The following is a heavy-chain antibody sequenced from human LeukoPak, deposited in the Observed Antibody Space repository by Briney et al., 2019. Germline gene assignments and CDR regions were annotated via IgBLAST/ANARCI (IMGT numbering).Heavy chain of an antibody. D-gene: IGHD5-24*01. CDR1: GFTFDDYA. Sequence: GRSLRLSCAASGFTFDDYAMHWVRQAPGKGLEWVSGISWNSGSIGYADSVKGRFTISRDNAKNPLYLQMNSLRAEDMALYYCARSVEMATRIDHWGQGTLVTVSS. V-gene: IGHV3-9*03. J-gene: IGHJ4*02. CDR3: ARSVEMATRIDH. CDR2: ISWNSGSI.